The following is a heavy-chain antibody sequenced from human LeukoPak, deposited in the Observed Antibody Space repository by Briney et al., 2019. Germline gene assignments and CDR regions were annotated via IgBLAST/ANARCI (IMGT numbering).Heavy chain of an antibody. Sequence: QASETLSLTCTVSGGSISSGGYYWSWVRQAPGKGLEWVSLISGSGGGTYYADSVKGRFTISRDNSKNMVYLQVNSLRADDTAVYYCAKNRGAGSHFYYHMNVWGKGTTVTVSS. CDR1: GGSISSGGYY. J-gene: IGHJ6*03. D-gene: IGHD1-26*01. CDR2: ISGSGGGT. V-gene: IGHV3-23*01. CDR3: AKNRGAGSHFYYHMNV.